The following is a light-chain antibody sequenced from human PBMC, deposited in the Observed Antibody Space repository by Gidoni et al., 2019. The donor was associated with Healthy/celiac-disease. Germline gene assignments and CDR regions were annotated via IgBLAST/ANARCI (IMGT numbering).Light chain of an antibody. J-gene: IGKJ2*01. CDR2: GAS. CDR3: QQYGSSPRT. CDR1: QSVSSSY. V-gene: IGKV3-20*01. Sequence: EIVCTQSPGTLSLSPGERATLSCRASQSVSSSYLAWYQQKPGQAPRLLIYGASSRATGIPDRFSGSGSGTDFTLTISRLEPEDFAVYYCQQYGSSPRTFGQGTKLEIK.